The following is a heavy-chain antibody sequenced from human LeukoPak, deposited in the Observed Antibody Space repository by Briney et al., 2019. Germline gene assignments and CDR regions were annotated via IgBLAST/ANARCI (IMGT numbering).Heavy chain of an antibody. V-gene: IGHV1-69*05. CDR2: IIPIFGTA. CDR1: GGTFSSYA. J-gene: IGHJ3*02. Sequence: GASVKVSCKASGGTFSSYAISWVRQAPGQGLEWTGGIIPIFGTANYAQKFQGRVTITTDESTSTAYMELSSLRSEDTAVYYCARYQPYYHDSSGYPMDIWGQGTMVTVSS. CDR3: ARYQPYYHDSSGYPMDI. D-gene: IGHD3-22*01.